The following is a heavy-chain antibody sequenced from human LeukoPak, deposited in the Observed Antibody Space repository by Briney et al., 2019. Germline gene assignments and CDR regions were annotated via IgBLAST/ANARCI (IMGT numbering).Heavy chain of an antibody. V-gene: IGHV3-30*02. Sequence: GGSLRLSCAASGFTFSSYGMYWVRQAPGKGLEWVAFIWYDGSNKYYADSVKGRFTVSRDNSKNTLYLQMKSLRAEDTAVYYCAKGGGYEAQYYYYYLDVWGKLTTVTISS. J-gene: IGHJ6*03. CDR3: AKGGGYEAQYYYYYLDV. CDR1: GFTFSSYG. CDR2: IWYDGSNK. D-gene: IGHD5-12*01.